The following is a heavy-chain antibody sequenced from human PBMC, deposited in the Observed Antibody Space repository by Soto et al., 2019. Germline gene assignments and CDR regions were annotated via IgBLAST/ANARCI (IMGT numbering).Heavy chain of an antibody. Sequence: SVKVSCKASGFTFTSSAVQWVRQARGQRLEWIGWIVVGSGNTNYAQKFQERVTITRDMSTSTAYMELSSLRSEDTAVYYCAAQQATYYDFWSGPDYYGMDVWGQGTTVTVS. V-gene: IGHV1-58*01. CDR2: IVVGSGNT. CDR1: GFTFTSSA. CDR3: AAQQATYYDFWSGPDYYGMDV. J-gene: IGHJ6*02. D-gene: IGHD3-3*01.